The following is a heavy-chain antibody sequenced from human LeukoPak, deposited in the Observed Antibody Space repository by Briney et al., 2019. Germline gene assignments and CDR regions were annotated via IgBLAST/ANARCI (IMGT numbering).Heavy chain of an antibody. Sequence: SVTVSCTSSGSTFTHYEIKWVGEAAGQGHEWMGGMNRNTGNTGYAQKYQGRVTMTRNTSISKAYMELSRLRSEDTAVYYCARLFHGSGWYYFDYWGQGTLVTVSS. D-gene: IGHD6-19*01. CDR2: MNRNTGNT. V-gene: IGHV1-8*01. CDR3: ARLFHGSGWYYFDY. CDR1: GSTFTHYE. J-gene: IGHJ4*02.